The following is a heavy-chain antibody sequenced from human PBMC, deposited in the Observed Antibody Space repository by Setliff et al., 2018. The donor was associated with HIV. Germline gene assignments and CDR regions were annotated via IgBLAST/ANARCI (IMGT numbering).Heavy chain of an antibody. D-gene: IGHD3-10*01. J-gene: IGHJ4*02. CDR3: ARDRYAGEIDY. Sequence: SETLSLTCTVSSDSIRFYYWTWIRQPPGKGLEWIGNVYYTGSTNYNPSLKSRITLSIDTSKNQFSLKLSSVTAADTAVYYCARDRYAGEIDYWGQGTLVTVSS. V-gene: IGHV4-59*12. CDR1: SDSIRFYY. CDR2: VYYTGST.